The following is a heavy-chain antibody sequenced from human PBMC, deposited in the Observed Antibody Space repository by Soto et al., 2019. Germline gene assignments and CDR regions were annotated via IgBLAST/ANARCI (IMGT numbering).Heavy chain of an antibody. V-gene: IGHV1-69*12. CDR1: GGTFSSYA. CDR3: ARVRYSDSSGYYYKFDY. J-gene: IGHJ4*02. Sequence: QVQLVQSGAEVKKPGSSVKVSCKASGGTFSSYAISWVRQAPGQGLEWMGGIIPIFGTANYAQKFQGRVTITADESPSTGYMELRSLRSEDTAVYYCARVRYSDSSGYYYKFDYWGQGTLVTVSS. CDR2: IIPIFGTA. D-gene: IGHD3-22*01.